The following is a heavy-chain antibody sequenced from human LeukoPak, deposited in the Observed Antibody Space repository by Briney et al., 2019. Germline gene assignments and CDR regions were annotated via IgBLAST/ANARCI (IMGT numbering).Heavy chain of an antibody. CDR1: GFTFSSYA. Sequence: PGGSLRLSCAASGFTFSSYAMHWVRQAPGKGLEWVAVISSDGSNKYYADSVKGRFTISRDNSKNTLYLQMNSLRAEDTAVYYCARLAGYSYATDYYGMDVWGQGTTVTVSS. J-gene: IGHJ6*02. V-gene: IGHV3-30*04. CDR3: ARLAGYSYATDYYGMDV. D-gene: IGHD5-18*01. CDR2: ISSDGSNK.